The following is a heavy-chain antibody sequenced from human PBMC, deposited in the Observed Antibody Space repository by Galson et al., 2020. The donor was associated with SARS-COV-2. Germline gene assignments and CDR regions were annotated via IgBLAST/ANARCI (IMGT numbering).Heavy chain of an antibody. CDR2: ISAYNGNT. Sequence: ASVKDSCKASGYTITSYGISWVRHAPGQELEWMGWISAYNGNTNYAQKLQGRVTMTTDTSTSTAYLELRSLRSDDTAVYYCAGDGGRAVAGNVYYWGQGTLVTVSS. D-gene: IGHD6-19*01. CDR1: GYTITSYG. V-gene: IGHV1-18*01. J-gene: IGHJ4*02. CDR3: AGDGGRAVAGNVYY.